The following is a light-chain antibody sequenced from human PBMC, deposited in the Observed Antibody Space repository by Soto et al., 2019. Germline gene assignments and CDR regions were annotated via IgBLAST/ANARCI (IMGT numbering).Light chain of an antibody. Sequence: EIVLTQSPAALSVSPGERVTLSCRASQNLHSFLNWYQQRPGQAPRPLIYDGSKRAAGVPDRISCDGSGTEYTLTISSLEPEDFAVYYCQQRTRWPMTFGQGTRLEIK. CDR2: DGS. CDR3: QQRTRWPMT. J-gene: IGKJ5*01. V-gene: IGKV3-11*01. CDR1: QNLHSF.